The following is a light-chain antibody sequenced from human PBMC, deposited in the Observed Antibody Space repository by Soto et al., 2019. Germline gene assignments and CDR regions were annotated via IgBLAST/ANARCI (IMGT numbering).Light chain of an antibody. CDR1: SSDVGDYSY. Sequence: QSALTQPASVSGSPGQTITISRTGASSDVGDYSYVSWYQHHPGQAPELLIYEVSNRPSGVSHRFSGSKSGNTASLTISGLQAEDEADYYCCSYTSISTGVLFGGGTKVTVL. J-gene: IGLJ2*01. CDR2: EVS. V-gene: IGLV2-14*01. CDR3: CSYTSISTGVL.